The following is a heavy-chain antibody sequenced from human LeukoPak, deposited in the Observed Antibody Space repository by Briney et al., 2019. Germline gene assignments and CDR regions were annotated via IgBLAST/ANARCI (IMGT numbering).Heavy chain of an antibody. V-gene: IGHV3-30*18. Sequence: GGSLRLSCAASGFTFSNAWMSWVRQAPGKGLEWVAVISYDGSNKYYADSVKGRFTISRDNSKNTLYLQMNSLRAEDTAVYYCAKAGRAPRSYYYDSSGYLDYWGQGTLVTVSS. CDR3: AKAGRAPRSYYYDSSGYLDY. CDR1: GFTFSNAW. J-gene: IGHJ4*02. D-gene: IGHD3-22*01. CDR2: ISYDGSNK.